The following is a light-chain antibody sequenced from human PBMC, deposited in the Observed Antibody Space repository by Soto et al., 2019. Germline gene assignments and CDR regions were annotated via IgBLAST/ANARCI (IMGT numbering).Light chain of an antibody. CDR3: QQHLQWLPYT. CDR1: ERISSD. V-gene: IGKV3-15*01. Sequence: EVVLTQSPATMSVAPGDTATLSCRASERISSDLAWYQQKPGQAPRLLIYAASTWAAGVPDRFSCSGSGADFALTIGSLQSDDAAAYCCQQHLQWLPYTCGQGTKLEIK. CDR2: AAS. J-gene: IGKJ2*01.